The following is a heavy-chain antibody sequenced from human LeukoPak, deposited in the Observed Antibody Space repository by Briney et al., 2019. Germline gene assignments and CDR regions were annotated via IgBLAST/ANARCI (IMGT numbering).Heavy chain of an antibody. D-gene: IGHD1-26*01. CDR3: ARSVGATKHFDY. Sequence: PGGSLRLSCAASGFTFSSYWMHWVRQVPGKGLVWVSRIFGDGSVTTYGDSVKGRFTISRDNAQNTLYLQMNSLRAEDTAVYYCARSVGATKHFDYWGQGTLVTVSS. V-gene: IGHV3-74*01. CDR1: GFTFSSYW. J-gene: IGHJ4*02. CDR2: IFGDGSVT.